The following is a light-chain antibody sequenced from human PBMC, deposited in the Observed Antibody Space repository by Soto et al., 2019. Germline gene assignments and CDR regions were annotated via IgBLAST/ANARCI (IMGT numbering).Light chain of an antibody. CDR2: WAS. CDR3: QQHYSTPIT. V-gene: IGKV4-1*01. CDR1: QSFLCSSYDKNY. Sequence: DIVMTQSPGSLAVSLGERATINCKSSQSFLCSSYDKNYLTWYQQKPGQPPKLLIYWASTRESGVPDRFSGSGSGTDFTLTISSLQAEDVAVYYCQQHYSTPITFGQGTRLEIK. J-gene: IGKJ5*01.